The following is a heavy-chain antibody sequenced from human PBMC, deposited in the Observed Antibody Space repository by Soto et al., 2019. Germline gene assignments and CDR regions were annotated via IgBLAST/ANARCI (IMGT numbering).Heavy chain of an antibody. CDR1: GFTFSSYG. V-gene: IGHV3-33*01. CDR2: IWYDGSNK. CDR3: ARDLYSSSWTYYYYYGMDV. Sequence: GGSLRLSCAASGFTFSSYGMHWVRQAPGKGLEWVAVIWYDGSNKYYADTVKGRFTISRDNSKNTLYLQMNSLRAEDTAVYYFARDLYSSSWTYYYYYGMDVWGQGTTVTVSS. J-gene: IGHJ6*02. D-gene: IGHD6-13*01.